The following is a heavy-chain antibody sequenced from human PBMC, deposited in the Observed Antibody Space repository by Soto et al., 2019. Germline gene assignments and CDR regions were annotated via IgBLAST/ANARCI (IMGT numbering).Heavy chain of an antibody. CDR1: GGSISSSSYY. V-gene: IGHV4-39*01. Sequence: QLQLQESGPGLVKPSETLSLTCTVSGGSISSSSYYWGWIRQPPGKGLEWIGSIYYSGSTYYNPSLKSRVTISVDTSKNQFSLKLSSVTAADTAVYYCARHLGLVVVVPAAIGWFDPWGQGTLVTVSS. J-gene: IGHJ5*02. CDR3: ARHLGLVVVVPAAIGWFDP. CDR2: IYYSGST. D-gene: IGHD2-2*01.